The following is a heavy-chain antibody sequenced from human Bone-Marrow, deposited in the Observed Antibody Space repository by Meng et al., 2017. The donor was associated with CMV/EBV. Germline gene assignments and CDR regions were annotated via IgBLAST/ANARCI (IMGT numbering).Heavy chain of an antibody. D-gene: IGHD2-2*01. CDR1: GFTFSDYY. CDR3: XRSXXXSLFDY. V-gene: IGHV1-2*02. CDR2: VNSNHDAT. Sequence: QVTTGQAGVEMKRPGASINVPCTTSGFTFSDYYIHWLRQAPGQGLEWMGWVNSNHDATNYARKFQGRVSMTRDTSISTAHMELSRLMSDDTAXYYCXRSXXXSLFDYWGQGTLVTVSS. J-gene: IGHJ4*02.